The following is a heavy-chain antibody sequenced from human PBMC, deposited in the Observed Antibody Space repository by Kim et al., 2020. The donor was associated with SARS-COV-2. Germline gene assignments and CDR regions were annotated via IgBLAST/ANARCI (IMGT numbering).Heavy chain of an antibody. V-gene: IGHV3-7*01. CDR2: IKQDGSET. CDR1: GFTFRNYW. J-gene: IGHJ6*02. D-gene: IGHD1-26*01. Sequence: GSLRLSCGASGFTFRNYWMSWVRQAPGKGLEWVANIKQDGSETYYVDSVKGRFTISRDNAQNSLYVQMSSLRGEDTAVYYCARVGATNLPYFYGMDVWGQGTAVTVSS. CDR3: ARVGATNLPYFYGMDV.